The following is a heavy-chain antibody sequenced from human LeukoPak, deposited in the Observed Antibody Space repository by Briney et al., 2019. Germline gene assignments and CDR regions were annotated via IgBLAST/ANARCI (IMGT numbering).Heavy chain of an antibody. J-gene: IGHJ4*02. CDR1: GGSFSGYY. CDR2: INHSGST. D-gene: IGHD6-19*01. V-gene: IGHV4-34*01. Sequence: SETLSLTCAVYGGSFSGYYWSWIRQPPGKGLEWIGEINHSGSTNYNPSLKSRVTISVDTSKNQFSLKLSSVTAADTAVYYCARRAPRWLGRFFDYWGQGTLVTVSS. CDR3: ARRAPRWLGRFFDY.